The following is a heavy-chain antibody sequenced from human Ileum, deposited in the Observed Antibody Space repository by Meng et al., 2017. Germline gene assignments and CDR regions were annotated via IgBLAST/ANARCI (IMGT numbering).Heavy chain of an antibody. CDR2: IYSGGST. D-gene: IGHD5-12*01. CDR3: ARGGFYPDY. Sequence: GESLKISCAASGLIVSDNYMSWVRQAPGKGLEWVSDIYSGGSTFYADSVKGRFTVSRDNSKNTVSLQINSLRAEDTAVYYCARGGFYPDYWGQGTLVTVSS. CDR1: GLIVSDNY. V-gene: IGHV3-66*01. J-gene: IGHJ4*02.